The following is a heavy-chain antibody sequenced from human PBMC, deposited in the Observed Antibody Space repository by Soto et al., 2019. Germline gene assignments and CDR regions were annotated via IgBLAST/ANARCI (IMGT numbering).Heavy chain of an antibody. CDR2: VSPTGDTV. V-gene: IGHV3-9*01. D-gene: IGHD3-22*01. J-gene: IGHJ4*02. CDR1: GFTFSSHG. CDR3: VRPFYDLDSRPPFDH. Sequence: SLKISCAASGFTFSSHGMHWVRQAPGKGLECVSTVSPTGDTVAYADSVEGRFTVSRDNAKNTLYLQMDSLRAEDTAVYYCVRPFYDLDSRPPFDHWGPGTLVTVSS.